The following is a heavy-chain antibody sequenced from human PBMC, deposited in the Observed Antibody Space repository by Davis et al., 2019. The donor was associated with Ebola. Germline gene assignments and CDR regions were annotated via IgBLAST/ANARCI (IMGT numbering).Heavy chain of an antibody. CDR1: GYTSTSYG. Sequence: ASLKVSCNASGYTSTSYGNSWVRQAPGQGPEWMGWISAYNGNTNYAQKLQGRVTMTTDTSTSTAYMELRSLRSDDTTVYYCAREWLARNWFDPWGQGTLVTVSS. CDR2: ISAYNGNT. CDR3: AREWLARNWFDP. D-gene: IGHD6-19*01. V-gene: IGHV1-18*01. J-gene: IGHJ5*02.